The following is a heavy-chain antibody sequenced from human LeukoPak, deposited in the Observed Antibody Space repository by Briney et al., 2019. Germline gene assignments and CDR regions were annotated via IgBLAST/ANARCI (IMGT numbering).Heavy chain of an antibody. CDR3: AGRTWIQRYEALGGFDY. CDR1: GGTFSSYA. CDR2: IIPIFGTA. Sequence: SVKVSCKASGGTFSSYAISWVRQAPGQGLEWMGGIIPIFGTANYAQKFQGRITITADESTSTAYMELSSLRSEDTAVYYCAGRTWIQRYEALGGFDYWGQGTLVTVSS. J-gene: IGHJ4*02. D-gene: IGHD5-18*01. V-gene: IGHV1-69*13.